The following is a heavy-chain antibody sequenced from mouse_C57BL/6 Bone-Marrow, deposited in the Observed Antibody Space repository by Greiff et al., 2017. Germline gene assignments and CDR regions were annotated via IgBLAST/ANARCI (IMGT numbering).Heavy chain of an antibody. CDR3: ARPTEYYYYAMDY. V-gene: IGHV1-55*01. CDR1: GYTFTSYW. J-gene: IGHJ4*01. D-gene: IGHD1-1*01. Sequence: QVQLQQPGAELVKPGASVKMSCKASGYTFTSYWITWVQPRPGQGLEWIGDISPGSGSTNYNEKFKSKATLTVDTSSSPAYMQLSSLTSEDSAVYYCARPTEYYYYAMDYWGQGTSVTVSS. CDR2: ISPGSGST.